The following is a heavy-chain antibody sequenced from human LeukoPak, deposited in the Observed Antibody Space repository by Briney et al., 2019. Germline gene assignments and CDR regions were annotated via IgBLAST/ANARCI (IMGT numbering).Heavy chain of an antibody. J-gene: IGHJ5*02. D-gene: IGHD6-13*01. CDR3: ARSVPYSSPSSS. CDR2: INPNNGDT. Sequence: ASVKLSGKTSGYIFTGYYIHWVRQAPGQGLEWMGWINPNNGDTNYAQKFHGRVTMTRDTSISTAYMDLTGLRSDDTAVYYCARSVPYSSPSSSWGPGTLVTASS. CDR1: GYIFTGYY. V-gene: IGHV1-2*02.